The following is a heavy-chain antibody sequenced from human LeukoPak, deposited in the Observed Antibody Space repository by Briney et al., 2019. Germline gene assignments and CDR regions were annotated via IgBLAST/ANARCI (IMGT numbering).Heavy chain of an antibody. Sequence: SVKVSCKAFNYTFTSYGISWVRQAPGQGLEWMGGIIPIFGTANYAQKFQGRVTITADESTSTAYMELSSLRSEDTAVYYCARGQEQLVLTWFDPWGQGTLVTVSS. V-gene: IGHV1-69*13. D-gene: IGHD6-6*01. J-gene: IGHJ5*02. CDR1: NYTFTSYG. CDR3: ARGQEQLVLTWFDP. CDR2: IIPIFGTA.